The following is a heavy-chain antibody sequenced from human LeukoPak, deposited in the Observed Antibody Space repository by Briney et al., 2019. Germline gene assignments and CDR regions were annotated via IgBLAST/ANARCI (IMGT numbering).Heavy chain of an antibody. CDR2: IYTSGST. D-gene: IGHD2-15*01. CDR3: ARGKRDCSGGSCWGDYYYYYYMDV. CDR1: GGSISSGSYY. J-gene: IGHJ6*03. V-gene: IGHV4-61*02. Sequence: SQTLSLTCTVSGGSISSGSYYWSWIRQPAGKGLEWIGRIYTSGSTNYNPSLKSRVTISVGTSKNQFSLKLSSVAAADTAVYYCARGKRDCSGGSCWGDYYYYYYMDVWGKGTTVTVSS.